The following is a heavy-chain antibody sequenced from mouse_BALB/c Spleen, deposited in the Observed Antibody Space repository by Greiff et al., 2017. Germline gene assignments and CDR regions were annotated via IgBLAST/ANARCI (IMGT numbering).Heavy chain of an antibody. D-gene: IGHD1-1*01. J-gene: IGHJ3*01. V-gene: IGHV7-3*02. Sequence: EVKLVESGGGLVQPGGSLRLSCATSGFTFTDYYMSWVRQPPGKALEWLGFIRNKANGYTTEYSASVKGRFTISRDNSQSILYLQMNTLRAEDSATYYCARDDYYGSSPWFAYWGQGTLVTVSA. CDR3: ARDDYYGSSPWFAY. CDR2: IRNKANGYTT. CDR1: GFTFTDYY.